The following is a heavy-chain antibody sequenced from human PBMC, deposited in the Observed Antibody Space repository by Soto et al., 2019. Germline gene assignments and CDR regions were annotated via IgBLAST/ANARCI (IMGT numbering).Heavy chain of an antibody. CDR2: INHSGST. Sequence: SETLSLTCAVYGGSFSGYYWSWIRQPPGKGLEWIGEINHSGSTNYNPSLKSRVTISVDTSKNQFSLKLSSVTAADTAVYYCARGRGYSYGLFDYWGQGTLVAVSS. J-gene: IGHJ4*02. V-gene: IGHV4-34*01. CDR1: GGSFSGYY. D-gene: IGHD5-18*01. CDR3: ARGRGYSYGLFDY.